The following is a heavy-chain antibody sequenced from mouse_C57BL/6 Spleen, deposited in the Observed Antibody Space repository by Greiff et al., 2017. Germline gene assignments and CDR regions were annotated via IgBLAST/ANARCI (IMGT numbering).Heavy chain of an antibody. CDR2: ISDDGSYT. J-gene: IGHJ2*01. CDR3: ARDEGNYDFDY. Sequence: VQLQQSGGGLVKPGGSLKLSCAASGFTFSSYAMSWVRQTPEKRLEWVATISDDGSYTYYPDNVKGRFPISRDNAKNNLYLQMSHLKSEDTAMYYCARDEGNYDFDYWGQGTTLTVSS. V-gene: IGHV5-4*01. CDR1: GFTFSSYA. D-gene: IGHD2-1*01.